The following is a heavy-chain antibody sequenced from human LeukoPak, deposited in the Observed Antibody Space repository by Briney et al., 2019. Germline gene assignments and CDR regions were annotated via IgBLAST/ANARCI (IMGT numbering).Heavy chain of an antibody. D-gene: IGHD3-10*01. J-gene: IGHJ4*02. CDR1: GFTFTNYA. V-gene: IGHV3-23*01. CDR2: LGADGIST. Sequence: GGSLRLSCTASGFTFTNYAMSWVRQTPGRGLEWVSILGADGISTYYADSVKGRYTTSRDSSKNTLYLQMNSLRAEDSAIYYCAKRVSYSSGSHFDYWGQGTLVTVSS. CDR3: AKRVSYSSGSHFDY.